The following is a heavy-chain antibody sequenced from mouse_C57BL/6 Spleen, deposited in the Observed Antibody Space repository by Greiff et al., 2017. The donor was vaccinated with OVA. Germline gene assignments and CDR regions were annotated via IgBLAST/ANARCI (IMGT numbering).Heavy chain of an antibody. D-gene: IGHD2-2*01. CDR1: GYTFTSYW. CDR3: ARSGYYGYDGYAMDY. J-gene: IGHJ4*01. CDR2: IDPSDSET. V-gene: IGHV1-52*01. Sequence: VQLQQPGAELVRPGSSVKLSCKASGYTFTSYWMHWVKQRPIQGLEWIGNIDPSDSETHYNQKFKDKATLTVDKSSSTAYMQLSSLTSEDSAVYYCARSGYYGYDGYAMDYWGQGTSVTVSS.